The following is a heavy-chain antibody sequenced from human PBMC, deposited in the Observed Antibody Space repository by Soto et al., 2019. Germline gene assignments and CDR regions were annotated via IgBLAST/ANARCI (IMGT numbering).Heavy chain of an antibody. Sequence: GGSLRLSCAASGFTFSSYAMRWVRKDPGKGLEWVSAISGSGGSTYYADSVKGRFTISRDNSKNTLYLQMNSLRAEDTAVYYCAKVRDRVTNYDFWSGSDFDYWGQGTLVTVSS. D-gene: IGHD3-3*01. CDR3: AKVRDRVTNYDFWSGSDFDY. V-gene: IGHV3-23*01. CDR2: ISGSGGST. CDR1: GFTFSSYA. J-gene: IGHJ4*02.